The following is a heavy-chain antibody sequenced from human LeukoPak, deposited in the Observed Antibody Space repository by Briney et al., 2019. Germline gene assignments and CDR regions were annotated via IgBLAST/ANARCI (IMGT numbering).Heavy chain of an antibody. Sequence: SETLSPTCAVHGGSFSGYHWNWIRQSPSKGLEWIGEINDRGRTNYNPSLESRVTLSVDTSKKEFSLKLSAVTAADTAVYYCARDPTTVTSLPYYFDFWGQGTLVSVSP. J-gene: IGHJ4*02. V-gene: IGHV4-34*01. CDR1: GGSFSGYH. D-gene: IGHD4-17*01. CDR3: ARDPTTVTSLPYYFDF. CDR2: INDRGRT.